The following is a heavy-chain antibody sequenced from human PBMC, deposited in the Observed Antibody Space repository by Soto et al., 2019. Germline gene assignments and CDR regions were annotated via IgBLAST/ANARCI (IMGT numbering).Heavy chain of an antibody. CDR1: GGSINSYY. Sequence: PSETLSLTCTVSGGSINSYYWSLIRQPPGKGLEWIGSIFYSGSTYYNPSLKSRVTISVDTSKNQFSLKLSSVTAADTAVYYCARHLTYCSAGSCYSDFPYYGMDVWGQGTTVTVS. J-gene: IGHJ6*02. CDR3: ARHLTYCSAGSCYSDFPYYGMDV. V-gene: IGHV4-59*05. CDR2: IFYSGST. D-gene: IGHD2-15*01.